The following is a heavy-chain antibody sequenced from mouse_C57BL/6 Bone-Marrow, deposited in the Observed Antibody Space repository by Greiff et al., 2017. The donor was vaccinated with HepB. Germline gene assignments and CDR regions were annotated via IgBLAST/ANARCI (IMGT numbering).Heavy chain of an antibody. Sequence: VNLVESGAELAKPGASVKLSCKASGYTFTSYWMHWVKQRPGQGLEWIGYINPSSGYTKYNQKFKDKATLTADKSSSTAYMQLSSLTYEDSAVYYCAGYYYGRGMDYWGQGTSVTVSS. CDR3: AGYYYGRGMDY. CDR2: INPSSGYT. D-gene: IGHD1-1*01. CDR1: GYTFTSYW. J-gene: IGHJ4*01. V-gene: IGHV1-7*01.